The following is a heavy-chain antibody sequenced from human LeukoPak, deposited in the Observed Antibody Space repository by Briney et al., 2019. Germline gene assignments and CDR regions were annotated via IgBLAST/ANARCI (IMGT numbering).Heavy chain of an antibody. J-gene: IGHJ4*02. V-gene: IGHV3-74*01. CDR3: ARNYNGMSN. CDR1: GLTFSNYG. Sequence: LPGGSLRLPCAASGLTFSNYGMMWVRQAPGKGLVWVSYINNDGRSATYADSVKGRFTISRDNAKNTLYLQMNSLKAEDSAMYYCARNYNGMSNWGQGTLVIVSS. CDR2: INNDGRSA. D-gene: IGHD1-26*01.